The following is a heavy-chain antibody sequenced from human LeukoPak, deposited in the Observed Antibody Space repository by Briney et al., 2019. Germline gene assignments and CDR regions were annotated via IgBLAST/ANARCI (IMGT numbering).Heavy chain of an antibody. V-gene: IGHV5-10-1*01. CDR1: GYSFTSYW. D-gene: IGHD3-9*01. Sequence: GESLKISRKGSGYSFTSYWISWVRQMPGKGLEWMGRIDPSDAYTNYSPSFQGHVTISADKSISTAYLQWSSLKASATAMYYCARHPPPTYYDILTGYYSYNWFDPWGQGTLVTVSS. CDR2: IDPSDAYT. J-gene: IGHJ5*02. CDR3: ARHPPPTYYDILTGYYSYNWFDP.